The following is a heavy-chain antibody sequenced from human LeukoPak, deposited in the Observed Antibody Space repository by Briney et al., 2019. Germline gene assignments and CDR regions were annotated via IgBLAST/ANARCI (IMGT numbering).Heavy chain of an antibody. V-gene: IGHV6-1*01. Sequence: SQTLSLTCVISGDSVFSDSWNWIRQSPSRGLEWLGRTYYRSKWYNDYAESVRSRITIKPDTSRNQFSLQLNSVTPEDTAVYYCAREGSYRLNYYYYYMDVWGKGTTVTVSS. CDR1: GDSVFSDS. CDR3: AREGSYRLNYYYYYMDV. D-gene: IGHD1-26*01. CDR2: TYYRSKWYN. J-gene: IGHJ6*03.